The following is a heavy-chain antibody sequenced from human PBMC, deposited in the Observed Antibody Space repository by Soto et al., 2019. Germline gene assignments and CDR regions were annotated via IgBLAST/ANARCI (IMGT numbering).Heavy chain of an antibody. V-gene: IGHV1-18*01. J-gene: IGHJ4*02. CDR2: ISAYNGNT. CDR1: GGTLSSYT. Sequence: ASVKVSCKASGGTLSSYTISWVRQAPGQGLEWMGWISAYNGNTNYAQKLQGRVTMTTDTSTSTAYMELRSLRSDDTAVYYCAREPTYDILTGYYNCPPSDYWGQGTLVTVSS. CDR3: AREPTYDILTGYYNCPPSDY. D-gene: IGHD3-9*01.